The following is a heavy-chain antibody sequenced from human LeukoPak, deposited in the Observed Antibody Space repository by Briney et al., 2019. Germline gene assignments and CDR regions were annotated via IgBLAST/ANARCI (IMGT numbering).Heavy chain of an antibody. V-gene: IGHV4-34*01. J-gene: IGHJ4*02. CDR2: INHSGST. CDR3: ARIAVAGTGSRAIDY. Sequence: ASETLSLTCAVYGGSFSGYYWSWIRQPPGKGLEWIGEINHSGSTNYNPSLKSRVTISVDTSKNQFSLKLSSVTAADTAVYYCARIAVAGTGSRAIDYWGQGTLVTVSS. CDR1: GGSFSGYY. D-gene: IGHD6-19*01.